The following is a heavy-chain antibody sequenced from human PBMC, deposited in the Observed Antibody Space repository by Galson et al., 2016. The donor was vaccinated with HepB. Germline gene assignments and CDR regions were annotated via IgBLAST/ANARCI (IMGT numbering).Heavy chain of an antibody. V-gene: IGHV1-8*01. CDR2: MSPNSGDT. CDR1: GYTFTSYD. Sequence: SVKVSCKASGYTFTSYDINWVRQPTGHGLEWMGRMSPNSGDTGYPQKFQGRVTLTRYTSTSKVYMVLSGLKTEDTGVYYCARSPHAIAFVRGGLDYWGQGTLVTVSS. D-gene: IGHD3-10*02. J-gene: IGHJ4*01. CDR3: ARSPHAIAFVRGGLDY.